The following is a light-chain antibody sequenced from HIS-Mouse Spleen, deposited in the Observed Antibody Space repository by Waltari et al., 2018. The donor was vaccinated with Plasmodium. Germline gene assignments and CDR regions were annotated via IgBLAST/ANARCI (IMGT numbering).Light chain of an antibody. CDR1: QGISSY. V-gene: IGKV1-8*01. Sequence: AIRMTQSPSSFSASTGDRVTITCREGQGISSYLAWYQQKPGKAPKLLIYAASTLQIGVPSRFSGSGSGTDFTLTISCLQSEDFATYYCQQYYSYPFTFGPGTKVDIK. CDR3: QQYYSYPFT. CDR2: AAS. J-gene: IGKJ3*01.